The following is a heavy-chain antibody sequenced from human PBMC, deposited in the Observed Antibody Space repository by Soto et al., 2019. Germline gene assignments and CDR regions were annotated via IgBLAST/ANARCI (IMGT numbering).Heavy chain of an antibody. CDR3: AKEAQSDV. CDR1: GYTFINYY. V-gene: IGHV1-2*02. CDR2: ISPNSGGT. J-gene: IGHJ6*02. Sequence: QVQLVQSGAELKRPGASVKVSCKASGYTFINYYIHCVRQAPGQGLEWMGWISPNSGGTNYAQKLQGRVTMTRDTSFSPAYMELSSLRSDDTDVYYCAKEAQSDVWGQGTTVTIS.